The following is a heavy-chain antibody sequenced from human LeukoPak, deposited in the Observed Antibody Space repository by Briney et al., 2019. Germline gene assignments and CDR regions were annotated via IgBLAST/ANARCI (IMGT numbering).Heavy chain of an antibody. CDR3: ASFGAVAGTFDY. D-gene: IGHD6-19*01. V-gene: IGHV4-59*12. CDR2: IYHSGST. J-gene: IGHJ4*02. CDR1: GGSISSYY. Sequence: SETLSLTCTVSGGSISSYYWSWIRQPPGKGLEWIGEIYHSGSTNYNPSLKSRVTISVDKSKNQFSLKLSSVTAADTAVYYCASFGAVAGTFDYWGQGTLVTVSS.